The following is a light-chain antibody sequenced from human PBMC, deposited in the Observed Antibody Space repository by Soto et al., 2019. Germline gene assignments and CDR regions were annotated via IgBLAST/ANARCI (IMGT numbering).Light chain of an antibody. CDR2: DAS. J-gene: IGKJ2*01. V-gene: IGKV3-15*01. Sequence: EIVMTQSPATLSVSPGERATLSCRASQSVRSNLAWYQQRPGQAPRLLIYDASTRATGLPARFSGSGSGTEFTLTVSSLQSEDLAVYYCQQYGGSTMFTFGQGTKLEI. CDR3: QQYGGSTMFT. CDR1: QSVRSN.